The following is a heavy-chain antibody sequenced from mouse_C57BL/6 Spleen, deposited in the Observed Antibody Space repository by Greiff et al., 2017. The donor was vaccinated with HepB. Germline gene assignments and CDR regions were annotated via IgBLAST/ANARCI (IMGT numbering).Heavy chain of an antibody. V-gene: IGHV1-81*01. CDR1: GYTFTSYG. Sequence: QVQLQQSGAELARPGASVKLSCKASGYTFTSYGISWVKQRTGQGLEWIGEIYPRSGNTYYNEKFKGKATLTADKSSSTAYMELRSLTSEDSAVYFWARSGHYYGSSWWYFDVWGTGTTVTVSS. CDR3: ARSGHYYGSSWWYFDV. J-gene: IGHJ1*03. D-gene: IGHD1-1*01. CDR2: IYPRSGNT.